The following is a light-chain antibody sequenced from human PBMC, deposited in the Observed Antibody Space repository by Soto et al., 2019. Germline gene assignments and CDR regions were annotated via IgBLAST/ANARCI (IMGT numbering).Light chain of an antibody. Sequence: EIVMTQSPATLSVSPGERATLSCRASQSVRSNLAWYQQKPGQAPRLLIYGASTRATDIPPRFSGSGSGTEFTLTISSLQSEDFAVYYCHQYNNWYTFGQGTKLEIK. V-gene: IGKV3-15*01. CDR2: GAS. CDR1: QSVRSN. J-gene: IGKJ2*01. CDR3: HQYNNWYT.